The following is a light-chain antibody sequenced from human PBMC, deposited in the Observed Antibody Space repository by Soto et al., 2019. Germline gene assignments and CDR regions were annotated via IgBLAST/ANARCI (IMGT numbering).Light chain of an antibody. CDR3: QQYGSSGT. J-gene: IGKJ1*01. V-gene: IGKV3-20*01. CDR1: QSVSNNY. Sequence: EIVWTQSPVTLVLCPGARATVSGRASQSVSNNYLAWYQQKPGQAPRLLIYGASNRATGIPDRFSGSGSGTDFTLTISRLEPEDFAVYYCQQYGSSGTVGQGTKVDIK. CDR2: GAS.